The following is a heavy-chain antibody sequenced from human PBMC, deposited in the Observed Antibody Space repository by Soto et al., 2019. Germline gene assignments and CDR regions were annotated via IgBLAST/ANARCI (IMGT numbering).Heavy chain of an antibody. D-gene: IGHD4-17*01. J-gene: IGHJ5*02. CDR1: GGSIISSSYY. CDR3: ARGRTEAYTVTGWFDP. Sequence: PSETLSLTCTVSGGSIISSSYYWDWIRQPPGKGLEWIGSFYYSGSTFYNPFLKSRVTISVDTSKNQFSLKLSSVTAADTAVYYCARGRTEAYTVTGWFDPWGQGTLVTVSS. CDR2: FYYSGST. V-gene: IGHV4-39*01.